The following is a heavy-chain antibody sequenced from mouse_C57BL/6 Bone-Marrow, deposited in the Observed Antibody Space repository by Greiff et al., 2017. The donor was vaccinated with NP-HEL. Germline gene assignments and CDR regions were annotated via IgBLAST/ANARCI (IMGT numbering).Heavy chain of an antibody. D-gene: IGHD1-1*01. CDR2: LDPSDSYT. Sequence: QVQLQQPGAELVKPGASVKLSCKASGYTFTSYWMQWVKQRPGQGLEWIGELDPSDSYTNYNQKFKGKATLTVDTSSSTAYMQLSSLTSEDSAVYYCARKEDYYGSSPAWFAYWGQGTLVTVSA. CDR1: GYTFTSYW. V-gene: IGHV1-50*01. CDR3: ARKEDYYGSSPAWFAY. J-gene: IGHJ3*01.